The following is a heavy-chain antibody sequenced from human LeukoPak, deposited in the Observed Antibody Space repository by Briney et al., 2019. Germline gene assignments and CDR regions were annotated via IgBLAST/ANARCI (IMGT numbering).Heavy chain of an antibody. CDR3: ARDMAKWGST. Sequence: GGSLRLSCAASGFTFSSYEMNWVRQAPGKGLEWVANIKQDGSEKYYVDSVKGRFTISRDNAKNSLYLQMNSLRAEDSAVYYCARDMAKWGSTWGQGTLVTVSS. CDR1: GFTFSSYE. D-gene: IGHD7-27*01. V-gene: IGHV3-7*01. CDR2: IKQDGSEK. J-gene: IGHJ4*02.